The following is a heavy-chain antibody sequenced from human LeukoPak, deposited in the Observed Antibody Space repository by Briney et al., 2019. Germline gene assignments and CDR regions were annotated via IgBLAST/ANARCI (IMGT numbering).Heavy chain of an antibody. D-gene: IGHD3-10*01. CDR2: ISGSGGST. CDR3: AKAKYYGSSLMDV. CDR1: GFTFSSYA. Sequence: GGSLRLSCAASGFTFSSYAMSWVRQAPGKGLEWVSAISGSGGSTYYADSVKGRFTISRDNSKNTLYLQMSSLRAEDTAVYYCAKAKYYGSSLMDVWGQGTTVTVSS. V-gene: IGHV3-23*01. J-gene: IGHJ6*02.